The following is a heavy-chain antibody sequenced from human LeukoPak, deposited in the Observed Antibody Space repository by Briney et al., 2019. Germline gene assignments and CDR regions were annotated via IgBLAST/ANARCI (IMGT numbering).Heavy chain of an antibody. CDR1: GFTFSSYS. Sequence: PGGSLRLSCAASGFTFSSYSMNWVRQAPGKGLEWVSSISSSSSYIYYADSVKGRFTISRDNAKNSLYLQMNSLRAEDTAVYYCARDMLPGWSPLAGAFDIWGQGTMVTVSS. CDR2: ISSSSSYI. J-gene: IGHJ3*02. D-gene: IGHD2-15*01. V-gene: IGHV3-21*01. CDR3: ARDMLPGWSPLAGAFDI.